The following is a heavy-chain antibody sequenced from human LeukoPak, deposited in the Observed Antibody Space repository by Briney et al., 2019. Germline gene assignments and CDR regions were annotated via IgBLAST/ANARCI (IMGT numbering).Heavy chain of an antibody. CDR3: ARGHSSSFTPRGYFDY. D-gene: IGHD6-6*01. V-gene: IGHV1-46*01. J-gene: IGHJ4*02. CDR2: INPSGGST. CDR1: GYTFTSYA. Sequence: ASVKVSCKASGYTFTSYAMNWVRQAPGQGLEWMGIINPSGGSTSDAQKFQGRVTMTRDMSTSTVYMELSSLRSEDTAVYYCARGHSSSFTPRGYFDYWGQGTLVTVSS.